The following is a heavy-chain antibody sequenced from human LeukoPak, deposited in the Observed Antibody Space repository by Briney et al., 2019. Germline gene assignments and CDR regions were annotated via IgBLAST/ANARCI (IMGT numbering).Heavy chain of an antibody. CDR1: GFPFTVYW. V-gene: IGHV3-7*01. CDR2: ISPDGRTT. CDR3: ARIRYSSSSFDF. J-gene: IGHJ4*01. D-gene: IGHD6-6*01. Sequence: GGSLRLSCATSGFPFTVYWTSWVRQAPGKGLEWVANISPDGRTTYYMDSVKGRFTISRDKAKNSMFLQMDSLRVEDTAVYYCARIRYSSSSFDFWGQGTPVTVSS.